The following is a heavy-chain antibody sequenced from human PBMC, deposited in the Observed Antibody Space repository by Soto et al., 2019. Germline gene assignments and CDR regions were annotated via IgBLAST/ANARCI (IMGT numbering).Heavy chain of an antibody. J-gene: IGHJ5*02. D-gene: IGHD3-16*01. Sequence: PSETLSLTCTVSCGSITNYYWIWIRQPAGKGLEWIGRMYTKERTNYNLSFKSRVTMSVDTSKNQFSLKLNAVTAADTAVYYCARDDYKDGGNNWFDPWGQGTLVTVSS. CDR3: ARDDYKDGGNNWFDP. CDR1: CGSITNYY. CDR2: MYTKERT. V-gene: IGHV4-4*07.